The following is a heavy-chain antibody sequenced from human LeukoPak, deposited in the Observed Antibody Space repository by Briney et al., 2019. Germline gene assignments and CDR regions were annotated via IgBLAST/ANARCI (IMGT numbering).Heavy chain of an antibody. D-gene: IGHD3-22*01. CDR1: GFTFGGSA. CDR2: IRTKGNNYAT. V-gene: IGHV3-73*01. CDR3: AGPYDTTGHAFDY. J-gene: IGHJ4*02. Sequence: GGSLKLSCAATGFTFGGSAMHWVRQASGKGPEWVGRIRTKGNNYATAYAASVKGRFTISRDDSKNTAYLQMNSLKTEDTAVYYCAGPYDTTGHAFDYWGRGTLVTVSS.